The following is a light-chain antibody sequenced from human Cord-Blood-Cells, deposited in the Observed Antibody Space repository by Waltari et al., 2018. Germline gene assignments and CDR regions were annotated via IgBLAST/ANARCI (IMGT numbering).Light chain of an antibody. Sequence: DIQMTQSPSCLSASVGDRVTITCRASQSISSYLNWYQQKPGKAPKLLIYAASSLQSRVPSRFSGSGSGTDFTLTISSLQPEDFATYYCQQSYSTPWTFGQGTKVEIK. J-gene: IGKJ1*01. CDR2: AAS. CDR1: QSISSY. CDR3: QQSYSTPWT. V-gene: IGKV1-39*01.